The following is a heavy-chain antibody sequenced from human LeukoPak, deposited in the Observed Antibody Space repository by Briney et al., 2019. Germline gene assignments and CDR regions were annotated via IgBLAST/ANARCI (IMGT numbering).Heavy chain of an antibody. J-gene: IGHJ4*02. CDR3: AREGRYYGSGSYYGY. D-gene: IGHD3-10*01. V-gene: IGHV4-31*03. CDR2: IYYSGST. Sequence: SETLSLTCTVSGVSISRGGYYWRWIRQHPGKGLEWIGYIYYSGSTYYNPSLKSRVTISVDTSKNQFSLKLSSVTAADTAVYYCAREGRYYGSGSYYGYWGQGTLVTVSS. CDR1: GVSISRGGYY.